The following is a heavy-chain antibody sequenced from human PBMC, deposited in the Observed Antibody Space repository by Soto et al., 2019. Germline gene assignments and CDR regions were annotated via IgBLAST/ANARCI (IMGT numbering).Heavy chain of an antibody. CDR3: AREGYSSSVDY. J-gene: IGHJ4*01. CDR2: INAGNGDT. D-gene: IGHD6-13*01. CDR1: GYTFTAYG. V-gene: IGHV1-3*01. Sequence: QVQFVQSGAEVKKPGASVKVSCKASGYTFTAYGVHWVRQVPGQRLEWMGWINAGNGDTRYSQRFQGRVTITRDTSASTVYMELSSLRSEDTAVYYCAREGYSSSVDYWGQGTLVTVSS.